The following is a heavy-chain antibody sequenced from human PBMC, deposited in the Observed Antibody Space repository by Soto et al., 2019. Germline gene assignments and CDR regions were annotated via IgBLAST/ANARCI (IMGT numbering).Heavy chain of an antibody. CDR2: IIPLFGTA. Sequence: VQLVQSGAEVKKPGSSVKVSCKASGGTFSSYAISWVRQAPGQGLEWMGGIIPLFGTANYAQKFQGRVTITADESTSTAYMELSSLRSEDTAVYYWARERVDGGKTTFDYWGQGTLVSVSS. CDR1: GGTFSSYA. CDR3: ARERVDGGKTTFDY. J-gene: IGHJ4*02. V-gene: IGHV1-69*01. D-gene: IGHD2-15*01.